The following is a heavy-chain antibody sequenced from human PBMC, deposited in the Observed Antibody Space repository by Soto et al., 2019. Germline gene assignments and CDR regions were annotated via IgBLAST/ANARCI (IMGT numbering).Heavy chain of an antibody. D-gene: IGHD2-15*01. J-gene: IGHJ5*02. V-gene: IGHV3-53*01. CDR1: GFTVSSNS. CDR2: LHSDVST. CDR3: ARELGGSWYNWFDP. Sequence: EMQLVQSGGGLIQPGGSLRLSCAVSGFTVSSNSITWVRQAPGQGLEWVSVLHSDVSTYYVDSVKGRFVISRDNSKNTVYLQMNSLRAEHTAIYYCARELGGSWYNWFDPWGQGTLVTVSS.